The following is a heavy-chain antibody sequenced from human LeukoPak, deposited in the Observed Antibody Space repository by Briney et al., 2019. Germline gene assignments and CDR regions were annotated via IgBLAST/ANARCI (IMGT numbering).Heavy chain of an antibody. D-gene: IGHD3-22*01. CDR2: IYYSGST. V-gene: IGHV4-39*07. J-gene: IGHJ3*02. Sequence: SETLSLTCTVSGGSISSSSYYWGWIRQPPGKGLEWIGSIYYSGSTYYNPSLKSRVTISVDTSKNQFSLKLSSVTAADTAVYYCARFPHYYDSSGRRAFDIWGQGTMVTVSS. CDR3: ARFPHYYDSSGRRAFDI. CDR1: GGSISSSSYY.